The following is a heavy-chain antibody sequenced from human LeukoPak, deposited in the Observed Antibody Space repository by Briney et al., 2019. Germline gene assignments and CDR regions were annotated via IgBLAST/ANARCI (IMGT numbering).Heavy chain of an antibody. V-gene: IGHV4-39*07. CDR2: INHSGST. CDR3: ASGWYSSHKRHLSHFDY. D-gene: IGHD6-13*01. Sequence: PSETLSLTCTVSGVSISSSNSYWGWIRQPPGKGLEWIGEINHSGSTNYNPSLKSRVTISVDTSKNQFSLRLSSVTAADTAVYYCASGWYSSHKRHLSHFDYWGQGTLVTVSS. CDR1: GVSISSSNSY. J-gene: IGHJ4*02.